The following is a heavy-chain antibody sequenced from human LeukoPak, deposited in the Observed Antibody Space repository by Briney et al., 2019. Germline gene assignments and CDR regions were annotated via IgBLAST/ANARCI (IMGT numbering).Heavy chain of an antibody. CDR2: IVVGSGNT. Sequence: GTSVKVSCKASGFTFTSSAMQWVRQARGQRLEWIGWIVVGSGNTNYAQKFQERVTITRDMSTSTAYMELSSLRSEDTAVYYCAARYDFWSGPDFAYWGKGPLVTVSS. J-gene: IGHJ4*02. CDR1: GFTFTSSA. CDR3: AARYDFWSGPDFAY. D-gene: IGHD3-3*01. V-gene: IGHV1-58*02.